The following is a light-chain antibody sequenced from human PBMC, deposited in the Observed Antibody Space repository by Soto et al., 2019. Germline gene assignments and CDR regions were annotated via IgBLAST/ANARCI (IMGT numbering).Light chain of an antibody. CDR3: QQYNSYPWT. CDR2: DAS. V-gene: IGKV1-5*01. Sequence: IHITPFPPTLSACIQDGLAITCRASQSISSWLAWYQQKPGKAPKLLIYDASSLESGVPSRFSGSGSGTEFTLTISSLQPDDFATYYCQQYNSYPWTFGQGTKVDIK. J-gene: IGKJ1*01. CDR1: QSISSW.